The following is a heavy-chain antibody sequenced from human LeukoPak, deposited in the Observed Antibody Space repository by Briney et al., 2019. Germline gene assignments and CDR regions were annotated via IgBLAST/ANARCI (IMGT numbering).Heavy chain of an antibody. D-gene: IGHD6-19*01. CDR2: TYYRSKWYS. CDR3: ARARIAVAGLSAFDV. V-gene: IGHV6-1*01. CDR1: GDSVSSTSTI. Sequence: SQTLTLSCAISGDSVSSTSTIWNWITQSPSRGLDWLGRTYYRSKWYSDSALSVKSRITINPDSSNNQFSLQLNSVTPEDTAVYYCARARIAVAGLSAFDVWGKGTKVTV. J-gene: IGHJ3*01.